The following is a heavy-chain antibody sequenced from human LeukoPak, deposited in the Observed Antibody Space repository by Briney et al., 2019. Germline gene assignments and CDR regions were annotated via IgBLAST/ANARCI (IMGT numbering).Heavy chain of an antibody. CDR1: GFSFKDYW. D-gene: IGHD3-9*01. Sequence: GGSLRLSCAASGFSFKDYWMSWVRQAPGKGLEWVADIAPDGSGKTYVDSVKGRFTISRDNAKQSLYLEMNSLRAEDTAVYYCARDGNILTGYYADYWGQGTLVTVSS. CDR3: ARDGNILTGYYADY. V-gene: IGHV3-7*01. CDR2: IAPDGSGK. J-gene: IGHJ4*02.